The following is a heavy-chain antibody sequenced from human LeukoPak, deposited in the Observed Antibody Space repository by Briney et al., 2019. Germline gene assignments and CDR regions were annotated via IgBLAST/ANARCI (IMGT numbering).Heavy chain of an antibody. J-gene: IGHJ4*02. V-gene: IGHV3-53*01. Sequence: GGSLRLSCAASGFTVSSNYMSWVRQAPGKGLEWVSVIYSGGSTYYADSVKGRFTISRDNSKNTLYLQMNSLRAEDTAVYHCARGKIAAAVTGLDYWGQGTLVTVSS. CDR1: GFTVSSNY. CDR3: ARGKIAAAVTGLDY. D-gene: IGHD6-13*01. CDR2: IYSGGST.